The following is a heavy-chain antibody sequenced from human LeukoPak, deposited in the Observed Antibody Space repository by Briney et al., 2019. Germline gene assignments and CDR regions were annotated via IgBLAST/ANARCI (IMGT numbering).Heavy chain of an antibody. CDR2: ISSSSSYI. J-gene: IGHJ4*02. V-gene: IGHV3-21*01. D-gene: IGHD6-13*01. CDR3: ARDGLGLLVLDY. CDR1: GFTFSSYS. Sequence: GGSLRLSCAASGFTFSSYSMNWVRQAPGKGLEWVSSISSSSSYIYYADSVKGRFAISRDNAKNSLYLQMNILRAEDTAVYYCARDGLGLLVLDYWGQGTLVTVSS.